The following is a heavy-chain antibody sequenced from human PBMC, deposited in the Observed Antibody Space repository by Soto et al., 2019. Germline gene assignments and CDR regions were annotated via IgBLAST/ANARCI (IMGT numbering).Heavy chain of an antibody. V-gene: IGHV4-31*03. CDR2: IYYSGST. CDR3: ARGYHETKAPGPYYDFWSGYLNFDY. D-gene: IGHD3-3*01. Sequence: SETLSLTCTVSGGSISSGGYYWSWIRQHPGKGLEWIGYIYYSGSTYYNPSLKSRVTISVDTSKNQFSLKLSSVTAADTAVYYCARGYHETKAPGPYYDFWSGYLNFDYWGQGTLVTVSS. J-gene: IGHJ4*02. CDR1: GGSISSGGYY.